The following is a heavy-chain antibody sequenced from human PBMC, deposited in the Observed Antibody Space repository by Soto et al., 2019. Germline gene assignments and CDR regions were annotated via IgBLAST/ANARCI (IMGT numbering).Heavy chain of an antibody. CDR2: IYYSGST. Sequence: SETLSLTCTASGGSISSYYWSWIRQPPGKGLEWIGYIYYSGSTNYNPSLKSRVTISVDTSKNQFSLKLSSVTAADTAVYYCARELGELDFDYWGQGTLVTVSS. CDR3: ARELGELDFDY. D-gene: IGHD3-10*01. CDR1: GGSISSYY. J-gene: IGHJ4*02. V-gene: IGHV4-59*01.